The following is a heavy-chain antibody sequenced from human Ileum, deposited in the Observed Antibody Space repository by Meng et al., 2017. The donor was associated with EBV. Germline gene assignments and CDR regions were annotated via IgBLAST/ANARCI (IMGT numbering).Heavy chain of an antibody. D-gene: IGHD3-10*01. CDR1: GGSISSSNYY. J-gene: IGHJ4*02. V-gene: IGHV4-39*01. CDR3: ARRRGGSGRDC. Sequence: QLQLQESGPGLVKPSGTLSLTCTVSGGSISSSNYYWDCIRQPPGKGLEWIGAIYHSGSTSYNPSLQSRVTMFVDTSKNQFSLMLTSVTATDTAVYYCARRRGGSGRDCWGQGTLVTVSS. CDR2: IYHSGST.